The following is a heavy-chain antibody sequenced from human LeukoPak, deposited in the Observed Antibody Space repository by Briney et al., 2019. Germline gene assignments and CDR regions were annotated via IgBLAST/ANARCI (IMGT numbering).Heavy chain of an antibody. CDR1: GFTFSSYA. CDR3: AKGAVAGNFDY. J-gene: IGHJ4*02. V-gene: IGHV3-23*01. CDR2: ISDSGGTT. Sequence: TGGSLRLSCAASGFTFSSYAMSWVRQAPGKGLECVSMISDSGGTTYYADSVKGRFTISRDNSKNTLYLQINSLRAGDTAVYYCAKGAVAGNFDYWGQGILVTVSS. D-gene: IGHD6-19*01.